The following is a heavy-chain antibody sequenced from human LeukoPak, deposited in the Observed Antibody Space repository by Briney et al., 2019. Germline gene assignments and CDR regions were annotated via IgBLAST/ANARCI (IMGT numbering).Heavy chain of an antibody. J-gene: IGHJ4*02. V-gene: IGHV1-2*02. CDR3: ARGNIVGATGEIFDY. Sequence: ASVKVSCKSSGYTFTSYAMNWVRQAPGQGLEWMGWINPNSGGTNYAQKFQCRVTMTRDTYISTAYMELSRLRSDDTAVYYCARGNIVGATGEIFDYWGQGTLVTVSS. D-gene: IGHD1-26*01. CDR1: GYTFTSYA. CDR2: INPNSGGT.